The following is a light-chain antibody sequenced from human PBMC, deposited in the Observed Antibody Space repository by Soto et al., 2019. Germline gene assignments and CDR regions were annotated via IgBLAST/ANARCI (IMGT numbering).Light chain of an antibody. CDR2: KAS. CDR1: QSISTW. V-gene: IGKV1-5*03. Sequence: DIQMTQSPSTLSASVGDRVSVTCRASQSISTWVAWYQQKPGKAPKLLIYKASSLASGVPSRFSSSGSGTEFTLTISSLQPDDFATYYCQQYDSYSWTFGQGTKVDI. J-gene: IGKJ1*01. CDR3: QQYDSYSWT.